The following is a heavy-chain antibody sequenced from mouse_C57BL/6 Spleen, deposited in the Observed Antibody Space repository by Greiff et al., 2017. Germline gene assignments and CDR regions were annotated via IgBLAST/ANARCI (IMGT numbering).Heavy chain of an antibody. D-gene: IGHD1-1*01. V-gene: IGHV1-15*01. CDR1: GYTFTDYE. J-gene: IGHJ2*01. CDR3: TRYGLYYFDY. CDR2: IDPETGGT. Sequence: QVQLQQSGAELVRPGASVTLSCKASGYTFTDYEMHWVKQTPVHGLEWIGAIDPETGGTAYNQKFKGKALLTADKTSCTAYMELRSLTSEDSAVYYCTRYGLYYFDYWGQGTTRTVYS.